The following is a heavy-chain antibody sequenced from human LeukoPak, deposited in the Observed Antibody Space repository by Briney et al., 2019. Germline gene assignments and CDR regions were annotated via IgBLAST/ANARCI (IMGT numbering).Heavy chain of an antibody. CDR3: AGAEEGFGELFAPRGLSYFDY. J-gene: IGHJ4*02. CDR1: GGSISSYY. Sequence: SETLSLTCTVSGGSISSYYWSWIRQPPGKGLEWVGYIYYSGSTNYNPSLKSRVTISVDTSKNQFSLKLSSVTAADTAVYYCAGAEEGFGELFAPRGLSYFDYWGQGTLVTVSS. CDR2: IYYSGST. D-gene: IGHD3-10*01. V-gene: IGHV4-59*01.